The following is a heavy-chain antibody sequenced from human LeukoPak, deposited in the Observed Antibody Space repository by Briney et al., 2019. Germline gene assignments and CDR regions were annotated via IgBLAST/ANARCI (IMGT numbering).Heavy chain of an antibody. CDR2: ISHSGST. CDR1: GGSFSAYS. J-gene: IGHJ4*02. D-gene: IGHD2-15*01. CDR3: ARPNCSGGSCYYFQI. Sequence: SETLSLTCAVYGGSFSAYSWTWIRQPPGKGLEWIGEISHSGSTNYNPSLRSRVTISLDTSKNQYSLKLTSVTAADTAVYYCARPNCSGGSCYYFQIWGQGTLVTVSS. V-gene: IGHV4-34*01.